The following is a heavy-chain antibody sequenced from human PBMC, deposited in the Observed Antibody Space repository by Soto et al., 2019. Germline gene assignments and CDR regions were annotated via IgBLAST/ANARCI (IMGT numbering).Heavy chain of an antibody. CDR2: ISYDGGNK. V-gene: IGHV3-30*18. J-gene: IGHJ6*02. Sequence: SLRLSCAASGFTFSSYGMHWVRQAPGKGLEWVAVISYDGGNKYYADSVKGRFTISRDNSKNTLYLQMNSLRAEDTAVYYCAKDRWSGYGHYYYYGMDVWGQGTTVTVSS. CDR3: AKDRWSGYGHYYYYGMDV. CDR1: GFTFSSYG. D-gene: IGHD5-12*01.